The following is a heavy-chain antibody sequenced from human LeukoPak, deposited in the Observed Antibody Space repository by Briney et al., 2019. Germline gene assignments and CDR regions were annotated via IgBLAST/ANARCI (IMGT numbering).Heavy chain of an antibody. CDR2: INPNTGGT. Sequence: ASVKVSCKASGYTFTGYYMHWVRQAPGQGREWMGWINPNTGGTNYAQKFQGRVSMTRDTSINAAYMELSRLTSDDTAVYYCAREGGSSLTIMVTNWFDPWGQGTLVTVSS. CDR1: GYTFTGYY. D-gene: IGHD2-8*01. CDR3: AREGGSSLTIMVTNWFDP. V-gene: IGHV1-2*02. J-gene: IGHJ5*02.